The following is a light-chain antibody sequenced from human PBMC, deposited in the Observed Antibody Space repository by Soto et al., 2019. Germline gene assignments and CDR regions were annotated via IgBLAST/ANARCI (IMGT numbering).Light chain of an antibody. V-gene: IGKV1-39*01. CDR3: QHSDLDRYT. CDR2: AAS. CDR1: QSISSY. Sequence: DIQMTQSPPSLSGSVGDRVIITCRASQSISSYVSWYQQKPGKAPKLLIYAASSLQTGVPSRFSGRGSGTEFTLTISSLQPEDFATYYCQHSDLDRYTFGQGTKLEIK. J-gene: IGKJ2*01.